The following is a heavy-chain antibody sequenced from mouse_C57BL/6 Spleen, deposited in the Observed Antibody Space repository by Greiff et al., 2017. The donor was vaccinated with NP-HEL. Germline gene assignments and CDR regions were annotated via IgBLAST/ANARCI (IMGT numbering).Heavy chain of an antibody. Sequence: QVQLKQSGAELARPGASVKLSCKASGYTFTSYGISWVKQRTGQGLEWIGEIYPRSGNTYYNEKFKGKATLTADKSSSTAYMELRSLTSEASAVYFCASKTVTTVVATGDYWGQGTTLTVSS. CDR1: GYTFTSYG. J-gene: IGHJ2*01. CDR3: ASKTVTTVVATGDY. V-gene: IGHV1-81*01. CDR2: IYPRSGNT. D-gene: IGHD1-1*01.